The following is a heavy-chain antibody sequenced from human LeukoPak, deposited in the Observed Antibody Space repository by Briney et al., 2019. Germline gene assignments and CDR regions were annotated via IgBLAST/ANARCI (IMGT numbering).Heavy chain of an antibody. D-gene: IGHD4-17*01. Sequence: PSQTLSLTCTVSGGSISSSSYYWGWIRQPPGKGLEWIGSIYYSGTTYHNPSLKSRVTISVDTSNNQFSLKLSSVTAADTAVYYCARQITVTTSGGDAFDIWGQGTMVTVSS. CDR3: ARQITVTTSGGDAFDI. V-gene: IGHV4-39*01. CDR2: IYYSGTT. J-gene: IGHJ3*02. CDR1: GGSISSSSYY.